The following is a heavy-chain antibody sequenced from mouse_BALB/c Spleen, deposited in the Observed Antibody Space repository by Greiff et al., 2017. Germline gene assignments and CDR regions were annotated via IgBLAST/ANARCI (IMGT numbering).Heavy chain of an antibody. CDR3: ARAYYGNYGFAY. CDR2: ISSGGST. CDR1: GFTFSSYA. Sequence: EVQLVESGGGLVKPGGSLKLSCAASGFTFSSYAMSWVRQTPEKRLEWVASISSGGSTYYPDSVKGRFTISRDNARNILYLQMSSLRSEDTAMYYCARAYYGNYGFAYWGQGTLVTVSA. J-gene: IGHJ3*01. V-gene: IGHV5-6-5*01. D-gene: IGHD2-1*01.